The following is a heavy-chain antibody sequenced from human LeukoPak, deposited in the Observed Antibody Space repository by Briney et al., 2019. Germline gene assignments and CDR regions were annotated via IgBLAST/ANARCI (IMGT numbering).Heavy chain of an antibody. CDR3: ASVSIVVVPAAKHY. CDR2: IIPIFGTA. CDR1: GGTFSSYA. D-gene: IGHD2-2*01. Sequence: GASVKVSCKASGGTFSSYAISWVRQAPGQGLEWMGGIIPIFGTANYAQKFQGRVTITADESTSTAYMELSSLRSEDTAVYYCASVSIVVVPAAKHYWGQGTLVTISS. V-gene: IGHV1-69*13. J-gene: IGHJ4*02.